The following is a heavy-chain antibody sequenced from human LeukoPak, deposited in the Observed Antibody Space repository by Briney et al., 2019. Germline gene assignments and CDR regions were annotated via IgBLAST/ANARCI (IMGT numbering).Heavy chain of an antibody. Sequence: GGSLRLSCAASGFTFSSYAMSWVRQAPGKGLEWVSAISGSGGSTYYADSVKGRFTISRDNSKNTLYLQMNSLRAEDTAVYYRAKSYGSGSYAQSIDYWGQGTLVTVSS. CDR2: ISGSGGST. CDR1: GFTFSSYA. V-gene: IGHV3-23*01. D-gene: IGHD3-10*01. CDR3: AKSYGSGSYAQSIDY. J-gene: IGHJ4*02.